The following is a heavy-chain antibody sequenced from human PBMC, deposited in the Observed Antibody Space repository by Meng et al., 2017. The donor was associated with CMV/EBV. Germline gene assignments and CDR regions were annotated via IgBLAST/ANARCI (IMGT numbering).Heavy chain of an antibody. CDR2: ISYDGSNK. J-gene: IGHJ4*02. CDR3: ARAEAGIAVAGTQDY. D-gene: IGHD6-19*01. CDR1: GFTFSSYA. Sequence: GGSLRLFCAASGFTFSSYAMHWVRQAPGKGLEWVAVISYDGSNKYYADSVKGRFTISRDNSKNTLYLQMNSLRAEDTAVYYCARAEAGIAVAGTQDYWGQGTLVTVSS. V-gene: IGHV3-30*04.